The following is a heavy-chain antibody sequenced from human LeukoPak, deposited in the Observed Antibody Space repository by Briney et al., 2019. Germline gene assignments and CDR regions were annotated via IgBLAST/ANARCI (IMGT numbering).Heavy chain of an antibody. D-gene: IGHD6-19*01. CDR1: GYTFTSYA. V-gene: IGHV1-3*01. Sequence: ASVTVSCTASGYTFTSYAMHWVRQAPGQRLEWMGWINAGNGNTKYSQKFQGRVTITRDTSASTAYMELSSLRSEDTAVYYCARGSSGWSTFDYWGQGTLVTVSS. CDR2: INAGNGNT. J-gene: IGHJ4*02. CDR3: ARGSSGWSTFDY.